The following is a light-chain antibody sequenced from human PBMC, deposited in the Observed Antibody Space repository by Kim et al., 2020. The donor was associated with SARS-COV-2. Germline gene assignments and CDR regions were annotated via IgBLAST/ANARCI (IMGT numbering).Light chain of an antibody. CDR2: HVS. J-gene: IGLJ1*01. Sequence: GQSITISCTGTSSDIGGHIYVAWYQQHPGKAPKLMIYHVSNRPSGISKRFSGSKSGNTASLTISGLQAEDEADYYCASYTSSSLYVFGTGTKVTVL. V-gene: IGLV2-14*03. CDR1: SSDIGGHIY. CDR3: ASYTSSSLYV.